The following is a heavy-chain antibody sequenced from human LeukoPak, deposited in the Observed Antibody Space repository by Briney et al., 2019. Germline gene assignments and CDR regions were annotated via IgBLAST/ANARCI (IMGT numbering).Heavy chain of an antibody. CDR1: GGSISSYY. J-gene: IGHJ6*03. Sequence: PSETLSLTCSVSGGSISSYYWSWIRQPPGKGLEWIGYIYYSGSTNYNPSLKSRVTISVDTSKNQFSLKLSSETAADTAVYYCARVGYCSSTSCPTPHYYYYYMDVWGKGTTVTVSS. CDR2: IYYSGST. V-gene: IGHV4-59*01. CDR3: ARVGYCSSTSCPTPHYYYYYMDV. D-gene: IGHD2-2*01.